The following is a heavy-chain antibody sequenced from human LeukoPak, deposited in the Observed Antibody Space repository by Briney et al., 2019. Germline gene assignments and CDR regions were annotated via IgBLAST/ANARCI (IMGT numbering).Heavy chain of an antibody. CDR1: GYTFAGYG. D-gene: IGHD6-13*01. Sequence: ASVKVSCKASGYTFAGYGISWVRQAPGQGLEWMGWISVHNGITKYAQRLQGRVTMTTDTSTAYMELRGLRSDDTAVYYCARHGVRGGGRASASIDFHFYYGMDVWGKGTTVTVSS. CDR3: ARHGVRGGGRASASIDFHFYYGMDV. J-gene: IGHJ6*04. CDR2: ISVHNGIT. V-gene: IGHV1-18*04.